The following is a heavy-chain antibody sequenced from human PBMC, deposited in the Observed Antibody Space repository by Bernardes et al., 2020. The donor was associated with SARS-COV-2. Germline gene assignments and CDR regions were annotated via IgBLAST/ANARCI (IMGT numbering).Heavy chain of an antibody. D-gene: IGHD3-3*01. J-gene: IGHJ6*02. CDR1: GGSISSYY. CDR2: IYYSGST. CDR3: ARQDIGAIFGVVITPAGMDV. V-gene: IGHV4-59*08. Sequence: SETLSLTCTVSGGSISSYYWSWIRQPPGKGLEWIGYIYYSGSTNYNPSLKSRVTISVDTSKNQFSLKLSSVTAVDTAVYYCARQDIGAIFGVVITPAGMDVWGQGTTVTVSS.